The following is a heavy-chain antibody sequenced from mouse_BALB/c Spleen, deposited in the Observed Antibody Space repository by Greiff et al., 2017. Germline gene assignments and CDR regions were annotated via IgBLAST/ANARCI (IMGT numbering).Heavy chain of an antibody. CDR3: ARYYYYGPFAY. D-gene: IGHD1-1*01. CDR2: ILPGSGST. CDR1: GYTFSSYW. Sequence: QVQLKESGAELMKPGASVKISCKATGYTFSSYWIEWVKQRPGHGLEWIGEILPGSGSTNYNEKFKGKATFTADTSSNTAYMQLSSLTSEDSAVYYCARYYYYGPFAYWGQGTLVTVSA. V-gene: IGHV1-9*01. J-gene: IGHJ3*01.